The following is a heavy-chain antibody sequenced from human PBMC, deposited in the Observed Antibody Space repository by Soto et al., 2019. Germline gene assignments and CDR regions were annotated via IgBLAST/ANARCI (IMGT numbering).Heavy chain of an antibody. D-gene: IGHD2-2*01. V-gene: IGHV3-48*01. CDR3: ARVTSTSLYYYYMDV. J-gene: IGHJ6*03. CDR1: GFTFSSYS. Sequence: GSLRLSCAASGFTFSSYSMNWVRQAPGKGLEWVSYISSSSSTIYYADSVKGRFTISRDNAKNSLYLQMNSLRAEDTAVYYCARVTSTSLYYYYMDVWGKGTTVTVSS. CDR2: ISSSSSTI.